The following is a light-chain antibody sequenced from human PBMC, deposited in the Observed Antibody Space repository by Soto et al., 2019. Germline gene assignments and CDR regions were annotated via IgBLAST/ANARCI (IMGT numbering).Light chain of an antibody. CDR2: AAS. CDR3: QKYFGALLT. V-gene: IGKV1-27*01. J-gene: IGKJ4*01. CDR1: QDISHF. Sequence: DIQMTQSPSSLSASVGERVTITCRASQDISHFLAWYQQKPGKVPKLLVYAASTLQSGVPSRFSGGGSATDFTLTISSLQPEDVATYYCQKYFGALLTFGGGTSVEIK.